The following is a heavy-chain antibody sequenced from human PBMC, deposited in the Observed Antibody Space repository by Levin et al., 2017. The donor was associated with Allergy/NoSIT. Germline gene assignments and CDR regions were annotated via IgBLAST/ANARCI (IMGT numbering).Heavy chain of an antibody. Sequence: ASVKVSCKASGFTFIDYYMHWVRQVPGQGLEWMGWINPNGDGTKYAQKFQDRVTVTRDTSISTAYMELSRLRSDDTAVYYCARGESVRGATYAMDVWGQGTTVTVSS. CDR1: GFTFIDYY. CDR2: INPNGDGT. D-gene: IGHD3-10*01. V-gene: IGHV1-2*02. J-gene: IGHJ6*02. CDR3: ARGESVRGATYAMDV.